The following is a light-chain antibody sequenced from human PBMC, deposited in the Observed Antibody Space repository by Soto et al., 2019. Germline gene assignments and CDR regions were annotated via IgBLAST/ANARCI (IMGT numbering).Light chain of an antibody. CDR1: QSVLYSSNNKNS. CDR2: WAS. Sequence: DIVMTQSPDSLAVSLGERATINCKSSQSVLYSSNNKNSVAWYQQKPGQPPQLLIYWASTRESGVPDRFSGSGSGTDFTLTISCLQSEDFATYYCQQYYSYPLTFGGGTKVDIK. CDR3: QQYYSYPLT. J-gene: IGKJ4*01. V-gene: IGKV4-1*01.